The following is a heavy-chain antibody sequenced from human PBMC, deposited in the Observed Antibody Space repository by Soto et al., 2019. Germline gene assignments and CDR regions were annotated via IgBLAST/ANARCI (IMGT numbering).Heavy chain of an antibody. Sequence: SETLSLTCAVSGYSISSGYYWGWIRQPPGKGLEWIGSIYHSGSTYYNPSLKSRVTISVDTSKNQFSLKLSSVTAADTAVYYCARAAGGGYCSGGSCYSRAFDIWVQGTMVTVSS. V-gene: IGHV4-38-2*01. CDR3: ARAAGGGYCSGGSCYSRAFDI. CDR2: IYHSGST. J-gene: IGHJ3*02. CDR1: GYSISSGYY. D-gene: IGHD2-15*01.